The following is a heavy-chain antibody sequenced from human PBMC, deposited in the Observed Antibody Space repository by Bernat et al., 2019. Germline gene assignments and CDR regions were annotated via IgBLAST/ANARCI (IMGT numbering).Heavy chain of an antibody. Sequence: QVQLVESGGGVVQPGRSLRLSCAASGFTFSSYGMHWVRQAPGKGLEWVAVIWYDGSNKYYADSVKGRFTISRDNSKNTLYLQMNSLRAEDTAVYYCARDPTIFGVVIKPGDYWGQGTLVTVSS. CDR1: GFTFSSYG. CDR3: ARDPTIFGVVIKPGDY. J-gene: IGHJ4*02. D-gene: IGHD3-3*01. CDR2: IWYDGSNK. V-gene: IGHV3-33*01.